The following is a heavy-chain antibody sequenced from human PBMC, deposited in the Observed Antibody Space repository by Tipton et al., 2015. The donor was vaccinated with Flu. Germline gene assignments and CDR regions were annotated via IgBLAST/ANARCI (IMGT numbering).Heavy chain of an antibody. V-gene: IGHV3-74*01. D-gene: IGHD2-2*01. Sequence: SLRLSCAASGFTFSSYWMHWVRQAPGKGLVWVSRINSDGSSTSYADSVKGRFTISRDNAKNTLYLQMNSLRAEDTAVYYCARVVIGYQPDYWGQGTLVTVSS. CDR2: INSDGSST. CDR1: GFTFSSYW. CDR3: ARVVIGYQPDY. J-gene: IGHJ4*02.